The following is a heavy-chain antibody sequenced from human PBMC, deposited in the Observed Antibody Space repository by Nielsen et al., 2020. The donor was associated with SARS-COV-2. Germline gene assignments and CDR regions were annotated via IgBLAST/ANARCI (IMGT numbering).Heavy chain of an antibody. CDR1: GFTFTNAW. Sequence: GGSLRLSCAASGFTFTNAWMSWVRQAPGKGLEWIGRIKSKIDGGTTDYAAPVKGRFTISRDDSKNTLYLQMNSLKTEDTAVYYCTTEGRIQLWLVDFGMDVWGQGTTVTVSS. CDR2: IKSKIDGGTT. CDR3: TTEGRIQLWLVDFGMDV. D-gene: IGHD5-18*01. V-gene: IGHV3-15*01. J-gene: IGHJ6*02.